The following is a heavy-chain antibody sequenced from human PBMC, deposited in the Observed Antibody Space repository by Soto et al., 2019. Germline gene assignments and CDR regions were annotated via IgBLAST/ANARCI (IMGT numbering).Heavy chain of an antibody. CDR3: ASPTTTAMVTLLDY. Sequence: VQLVESGGGVVQPGRSLRLSCAASGFTFSSYGMHWVRQAPGKGLEWVAVISYDGSNKYYADSVKGRFTISRDNSKNTLYLQMNSLRAEDTAVYYCASPTTTAMVTLLDYWGQGTLVTVSS. J-gene: IGHJ4*02. CDR1: GFTFSSYG. CDR2: ISYDGSNK. D-gene: IGHD5-18*01. V-gene: IGHV3-30*03.